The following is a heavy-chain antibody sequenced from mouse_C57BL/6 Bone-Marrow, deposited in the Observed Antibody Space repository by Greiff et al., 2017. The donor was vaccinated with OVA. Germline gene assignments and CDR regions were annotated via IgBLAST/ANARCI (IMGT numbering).Heavy chain of an antibody. CDR3: ARPPYYGSSPYAMDY. V-gene: IGHV5-12*01. J-gene: IGHJ4*01. D-gene: IGHD1-1*01. CDR1: GFTFSDYY. CDR2: ISNGGGST. Sequence: EVKLMESGGGLVQPGGSLKLSCAASGFTFSDYYMYWVRQTPEKRLEWVAYISNGGGSTYYPDTVKGRFTISRDNAKNTLYLQMSRLKSEDTAMYYCARPPYYGSSPYAMDYWGQGTSVTVSS.